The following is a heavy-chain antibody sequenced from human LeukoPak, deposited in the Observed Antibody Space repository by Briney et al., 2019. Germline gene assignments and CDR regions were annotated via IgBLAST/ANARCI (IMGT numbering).Heavy chain of an antibody. CDR1: GDFVRNSNYY. CDR2: IYYSGRT. CDR3: ARRRYYDGSGYLD. Sequence: PSETLSLTCIVSGDFVRNSNYYWDWIRQSPGKGLEWIGSIYYSGRTYYNPSLKTRVSMSVDTTKSHFSLKLTSVTAADTAVYYCARRRYYDGSGYLDWGQGTLVIIS. V-gene: IGHV4-39*01. D-gene: IGHD3-22*01. J-gene: IGHJ1*01.